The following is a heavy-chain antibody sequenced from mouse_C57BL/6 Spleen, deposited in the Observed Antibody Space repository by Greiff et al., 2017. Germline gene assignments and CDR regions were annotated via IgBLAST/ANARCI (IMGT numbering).Heavy chain of an antibody. D-gene: IGHD2-4*01. J-gene: IGHJ2*01. Sequence: QVQLKQPGAELVKPGASVKLSCKASGYTFTSYWMHWVKQRPGRGLEWIGRIDPNSGGTKYNEKFKSKATLTVDKPSSTAYMQLSSLTSEDSAVYYCASYDYDPHFNYWGQGTTLTVSS. V-gene: IGHV1-72*01. CDR1: GYTFTSYW. CDR3: ASYDYDPHFNY. CDR2: IDPNSGGT.